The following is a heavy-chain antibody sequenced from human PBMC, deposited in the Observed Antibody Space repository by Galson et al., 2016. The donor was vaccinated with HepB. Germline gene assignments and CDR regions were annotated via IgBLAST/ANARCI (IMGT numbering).Heavy chain of an antibody. Sequence: CAISWDSVSTNNAAWNWIRQSPSRGLEWLGRTYYRSKWSSDYAGYVTGRITINPDTSKNQFSLQLNYVTPEDTAVYYCAGDTSGPFDYWGQGTMVTVSS. CDR2: TYYRSKWSS. CDR3: AGDTSGPFDY. CDR1: WDSVSTNNAA. V-gene: IGHV6-1*01. J-gene: IGHJ4*02. D-gene: IGHD2-2*01.